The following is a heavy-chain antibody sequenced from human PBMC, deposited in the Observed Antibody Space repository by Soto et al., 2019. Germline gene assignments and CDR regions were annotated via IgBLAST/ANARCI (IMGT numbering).Heavy chain of an antibody. CDR2: IGGSGTST. V-gene: IGHV3-23*01. CDR3: AKENTPDYGDYVDY. D-gene: IGHD4-17*01. Sequence: PGGSLRLSCAASGFTFSSYAMSWVRQAPGKGLKWISSIGGSGTSTYYADSVKGRFTISRDNSKNTMYLQMNSLRAEDTALYFCAKENTPDYGDYVDYWGQGTLVTV. CDR1: GFTFSSYA. J-gene: IGHJ4*02.